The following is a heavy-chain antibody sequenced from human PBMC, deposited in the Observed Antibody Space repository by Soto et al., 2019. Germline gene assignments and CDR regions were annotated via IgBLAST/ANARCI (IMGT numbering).Heavy chain of an antibody. CDR2: IYYSGST. V-gene: IGHV4-30-4*01. CDR1: GGSISSGGYY. CDR3: AREVSDYGDNNWFDP. D-gene: IGHD4-17*01. J-gene: IGHJ5*02. Sequence: PSETLSLTCAVSGGSISSGGYYWSWIRQPPGKGLEWIGYIYYSGSTYYNPSLKSRVTISVDTSKNQFSLKLSSVTAADTAVYYCAREVSDYGDNNWFDPWGQGTLVTVSS.